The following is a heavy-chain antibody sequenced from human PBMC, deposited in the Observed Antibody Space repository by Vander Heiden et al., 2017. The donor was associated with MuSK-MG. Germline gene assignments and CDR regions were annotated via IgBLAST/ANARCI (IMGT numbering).Heavy chain of an antibody. J-gene: IGHJ1*01. CDR2: IREDGTKK. Sequence: QVQLVESGGGVVQPGGSLRLSCAVSGFSFSRFGMHWVRQAPGKGLEWVSFIREDGTKKYYADSVKGRFTISRDNSKNTLYLQVNSLRAEDSAVYYCAKDAANYGAGYFHHWGQGTLVTVSS. CDR3: AKDAANYGAGYFHH. V-gene: IGHV3-30*02. CDR1: GFSFSRFG. D-gene: IGHD4-17*01.